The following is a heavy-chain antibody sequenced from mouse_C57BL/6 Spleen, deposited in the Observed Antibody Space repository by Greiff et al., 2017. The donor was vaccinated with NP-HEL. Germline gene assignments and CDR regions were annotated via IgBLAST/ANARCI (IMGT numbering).Heavy chain of an antibody. J-gene: IGHJ2*01. Sequence: VQLQQSGAELVKPGASVKISCKASGYAFSSYWMNWVKQRPGKGLEWIGQIYPGDGDTNYNGKFKGKATLTADKSSSTAYMQLSSLSSEDSAVYFCAIGYYGNSYFDYWGQGTTLTVSS. CDR1: GYAFSSYW. V-gene: IGHV1-80*01. D-gene: IGHD2-1*01. CDR2: IYPGDGDT. CDR3: AIGYYGNSYFDY.